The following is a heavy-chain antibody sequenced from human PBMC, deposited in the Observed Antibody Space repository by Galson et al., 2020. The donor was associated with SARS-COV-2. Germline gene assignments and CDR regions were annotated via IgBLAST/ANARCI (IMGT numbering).Heavy chain of an antibody. CDR3: ARDGSSWSFAFDI. J-gene: IGHJ3*02. CDR2: INPNSGGT. CDR1: GYTFTGYY. Sequence: ASVKVSCKASGYTFTGYYMHWVRQAPGQGLEWMGWINPNSGGTNYAQKFQGWVTMTRDTSISTAYMELSRLRSDDTAVYYCARDGSSWSFAFDIWGQGTMVTVSS. D-gene: IGHD6-13*01. V-gene: IGHV1-2*04.